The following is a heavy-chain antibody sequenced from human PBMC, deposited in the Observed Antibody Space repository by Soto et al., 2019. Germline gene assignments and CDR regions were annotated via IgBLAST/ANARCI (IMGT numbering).Heavy chain of an antibody. CDR2: ISWDGGST. J-gene: IGHJ4*02. Sequence: EVQLVESGGVVVQPGGSLRLSCAASGFTFDDYTMHWVRLAPGKGLEWVSLISWDGGSTYYADSVKGRFTISRDNSKNSLYLQMNSLRTEDTALYYCAKGIAAAGSAVDYWGQGTLVTVSS. D-gene: IGHD6-13*01. CDR3: AKGIAAAGSAVDY. V-gene: IGHV3-43*01. CDR1: GFTFDDYT.